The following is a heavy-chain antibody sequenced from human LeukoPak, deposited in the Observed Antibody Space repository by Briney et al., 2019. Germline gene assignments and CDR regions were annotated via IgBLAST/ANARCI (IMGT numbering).Heavy chain of an antibody. V-gene: IGHV4-39*07. CDR3: ARIRYSSSPVDY. Sequence: SETLSLTCTVSGGSISSGDYYWGWIRQPPGKGLEWIASIYYSGKTYYSPSLRTRVSISIDTSKNQFSLKLSSVTAADTAVYYCARIRYSSSPVDYWGQGTLVTVSS. CDR1: GGSISSGDYY. J-gene: IGHJ4*02. D-gene: IGHD6-13*01. CDR2: IYYSGKT.